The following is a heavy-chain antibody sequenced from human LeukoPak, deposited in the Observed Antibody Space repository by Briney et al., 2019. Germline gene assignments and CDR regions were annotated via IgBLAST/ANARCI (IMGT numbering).Heavy chain of an antibody. CDR3: ARDSPIYSGYGPVGGNWFDP. J-gene: IGHJ5*02. CDR2: IWYDGSNK. Sequence: PGGSLRLSCAASGFTFSSYGMHWVRQAPGKGLEWVAVIWYDGSNKYYADSVKGRFTISRDNSKNTLYLQMNSLRAEDTAVYYCARDSPIYSGYGPVGGNWFDPWGQGTLVTVSS. CDR1: GFTFSSYG. D-gene: IGHD5-12*01. V-gene: IGHV3-33*01.